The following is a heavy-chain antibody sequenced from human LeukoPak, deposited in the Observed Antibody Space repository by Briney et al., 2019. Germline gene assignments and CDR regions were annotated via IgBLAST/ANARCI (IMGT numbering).Heavy chain of an antibody. V-gene: IGHV3-7*03. CDR1: GFIFSGYW. CDR2: IKQDGSEK. D-gene: IGHD2-2*02. Sequence: GGSLRLSCAASGFIFSGYWMTWVRQAPGKGLEWVANIKQDGSEKYYVDTVKGRFTISRDNAKNSLYLQMNSLKTEDTAVYYCTRPFTYTINWGQGTLVTVSS. J-gene: IGHJ4*02. CDR3: TRPFTYTIN.